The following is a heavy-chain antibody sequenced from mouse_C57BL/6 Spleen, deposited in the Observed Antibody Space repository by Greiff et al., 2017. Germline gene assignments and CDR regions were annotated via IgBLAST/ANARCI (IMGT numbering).Heavy chain of an antibody. V-gene: IGHV1-69*01. CDR2: IDPSDSYT. CDR1: GYTFTSYW. CDR3: ARIGYYYGSSYGYFDV. D-gene: IGHD1-1*01. Sequence: QVQLQQPGAELVMPGASVKLSCKASGYTFTSYWMHWVKQRPGQGLEWIGEIDPSDSYTNYNQKFKGKSTLTVDKSSSTAYMQLSSLTSEDSAVYYCARIGYYYGSSYGYFDVWGTGTTVTVSS. J-gene: IGHJ1*03.